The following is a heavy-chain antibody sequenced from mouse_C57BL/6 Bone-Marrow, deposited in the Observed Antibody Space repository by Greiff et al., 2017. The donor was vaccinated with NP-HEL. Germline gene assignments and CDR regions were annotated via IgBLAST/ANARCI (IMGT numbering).Heavy chain of an antibody. D-gene: IGHD1-1*01. CDR2: IYPGSGNT. Sequence: QVQLQQSGAELVRPGASVKLSCKASGYTFTDYYINWVKQRPGQGLEWIARIYPGSGNTYYNEKFKGKATLTAEKSSSTAYMQLSSLTSEDSAVYFCARNYYGSSRYVDVWGTGTTVTVSS. CDR1: GYTFTDYY. J-gene: IGHJ1*03. CDR3: ARNYYGSSRYVDV. V-gene: IGHV1-76*01.